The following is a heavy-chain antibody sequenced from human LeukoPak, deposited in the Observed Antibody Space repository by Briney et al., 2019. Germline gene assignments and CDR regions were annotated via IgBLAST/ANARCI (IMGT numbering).Heavy chain of an antibody. J-gene: IGHJ4*02. CDR1: GYTFTGYY. V-gene: IGHV1-2*02. D-gene: IGHD3-22*01. CDR3: ARIGPLYDSSGYYYD. CDR2: INPNSGGT. Sequence: ASVKVSCKASGYTFTGYYMHWVRQAPGQGLEWMGWINPNSGGTNYAQKFQGRVTMTRDTSISTAYMELSRLRSDDTAVYYCARIGPLYDSSGYYYDWGQGTLVTVSS.